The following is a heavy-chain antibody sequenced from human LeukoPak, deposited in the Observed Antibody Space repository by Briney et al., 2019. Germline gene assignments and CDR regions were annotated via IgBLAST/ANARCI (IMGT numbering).Heavy chain of an antibody. J-gene: IGHJ5*02. Sequence: GGSLRLSCAASGFTFTSYWMSWVRQAPGKGLEWVANIKYERSEKYYVDSVKGRFTISRDNAKNELYLQMNSLRAEDTAVYYCARLRYGGFDPWGQGTLVTVSS. CDR3: ARLRYGGFDP. D-gene: IGHD5-18*01. V-gene: IGHV3-7*01. CDR1: GFTFTSYW. CDR2: IKYERSEK.